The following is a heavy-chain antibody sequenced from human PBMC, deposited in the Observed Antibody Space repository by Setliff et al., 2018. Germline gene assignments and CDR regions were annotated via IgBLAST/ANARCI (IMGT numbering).Heavy chain of an antibody. D-gene: IGHD5-12*01. Sequence: GGSLRLSCAASGLTTTHYYMDWVRQAPGKGLERVGRIRDKANRYTTEYAASVKGRFTISRLDSEISMYLQMNSLETEDTAVYFCARGPRDGYNSGLDYWGQGALVTVSS. CDR2: IRDKANRYTT. V-gene: IGHV3-72*01. CDR3: ARGPRDGYNSGLDY. CDR1: GLTTTHYY. J-gene: IGHJ4*02.